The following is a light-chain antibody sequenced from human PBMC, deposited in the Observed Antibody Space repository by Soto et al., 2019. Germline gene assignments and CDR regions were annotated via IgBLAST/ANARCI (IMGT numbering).Light chain of an antibody. Sequence: IVLTQSPGTLSLSPGERATLSCRASQSVSSNFLAWYQQKPGQAPRLRIYGASSRAIGIPDRFSGSGSGTDFALTISRLEPEDFAVYYCQQYCRSSWTFGRGTMVEI. CDR2: GAS. J-gene: IGKJ1*01. V-gene: IGKV3-20*01. CDR3: QQYCRSSWT. CDR1: QSVSSNF.